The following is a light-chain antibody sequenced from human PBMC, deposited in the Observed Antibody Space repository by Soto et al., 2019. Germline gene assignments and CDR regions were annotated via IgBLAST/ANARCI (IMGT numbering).Light chain of an antibody. CDR2: MVS. Sequence: QSVLTQPASVSGSPGQSITISCTGTSSDVGNYNYVSWYQQYPGRVPKLLIYMVSNRPSGVSNRFSGSKSGNTASLTISGLQAEDEADYYCVSFTTSRSYVFGTGTKVTVL. CDR3: VSFTTSRSYV. CDR1: SSDVGNYNY. V-gene: IGLV2-14*01. J-gene: IGLJ1*01.